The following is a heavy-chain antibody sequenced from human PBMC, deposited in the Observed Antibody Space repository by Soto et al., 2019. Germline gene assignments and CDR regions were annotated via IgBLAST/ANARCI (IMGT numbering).Heavy chain of an antibody. CDR3: TRELPGYMDV. D-gene: IGHD2-15*01. Sequence: PGGSLRLSCAASGFTFSTYSMNWVRQAPGKGLEWLSYINPSGGTIYYAGSVKGRFAISRDNAKNSLCLQMSSLRAGDTAVYYCTRELPGYMDVWGKGTTVTVSS. CDR2: INPSGGTI. V-gene: IGHV3-48*01. J-gene: IGHJ6*04. CDR1: GFTFSTYS.